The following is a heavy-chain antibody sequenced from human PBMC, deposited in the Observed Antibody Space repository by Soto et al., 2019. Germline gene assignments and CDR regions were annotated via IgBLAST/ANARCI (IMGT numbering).Heavy chain of an antibody. CDR3: AKDLGAGEDY. CDR1: GFTFDDYA. Sequence: EVQLVESGGGLVQPGRSLRLSCAASGFTFDDYAMHWVRQAPGKGLEWVSGISWNSGSIGYADSVKGRFTISRDNAKNSRYLQMNSLRAEDTALYYCAKDLGAGEDYWGQGTLVTVSS. J-gene: IGHJ4*02. V-gene: IGHV3-9*01. CDR2: ISWNSGSI.